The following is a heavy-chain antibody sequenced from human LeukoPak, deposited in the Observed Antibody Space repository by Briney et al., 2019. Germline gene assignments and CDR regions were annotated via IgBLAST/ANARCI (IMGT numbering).Heavy chain of an antibody. D-gene: IGHD5-18*01. J-gene: IGHJ4*02. V-gene: IGHV3-7*01. CDR3: ARDGYSSGYLKALDY. CDR2: IKTDGSEK. Sequence: GGSLRLSCEGSGFTFSNYWMGWVRQAPGKGLQWVANIKTDGSEKYYVDSVKGRFTISRDNAKNSLYLQMNSLRAEDTALYYCARDGYSSGYLKALDYWGQGTLLTVSS. CDR1: GFTFSNYW.